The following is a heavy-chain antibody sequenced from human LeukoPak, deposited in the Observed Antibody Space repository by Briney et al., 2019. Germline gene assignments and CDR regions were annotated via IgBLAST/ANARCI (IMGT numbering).Heavy chain of an antibody. J-gene: IGHJ4*02. CDR2: ISGSGGST. CDR3: ARRPGLERYYFDY. Sequence: GGSLRLSCAASGFTFSRYAMSWVRQAPGKGLQWVSTISGSGGSTYYADSVKGRFTISRDNSKNTLYLQMNSLRAEDTAVYYCARRPGLERYYFDYWGQGTLVTVSS. V-gene: IGHV3-23*01. D-gene: IGHD1-1*01. CDR1: GFTFSRYA.